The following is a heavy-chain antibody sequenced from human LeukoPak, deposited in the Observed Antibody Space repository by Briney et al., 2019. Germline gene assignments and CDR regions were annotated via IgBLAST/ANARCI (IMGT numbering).Heavy chain of an antibody. J-gene: IGHJ6*04. CDR1: GFTFSSYW. CDR2: IYSDGSST. V-gene: IGHV3-74*01. D-gene: IGHD2-2*01. CDR3: ARDDVVVPAATLFYYYYGMDV. Sequence: GGSLRLSCAASGFTFSSYWMHWVRQAPGKGLVWVSRIYSDGSSTSYADSVKGRFTISRDNTKNTLYLQMNSLRAEDMAVYYCARDDVVVPAATLFYYYYGMDVWGKGTTVTVSS.